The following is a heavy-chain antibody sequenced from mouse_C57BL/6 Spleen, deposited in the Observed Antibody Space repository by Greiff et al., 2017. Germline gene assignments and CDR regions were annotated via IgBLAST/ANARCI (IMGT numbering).Heavy chain of an antibody. CDR2: IIPSNGGT. CDR1: GYTFNSSW. CDR3: SRASTGTGFAY. Sequence: QVQLQQSGPELVKPGASVKLSCKASGYTFNSSWMHWVKQRPGQGLEWIGNIIPSNGGTNYNENFKSKAPLPGDKSSSTADMQLSSLTSLDSAVYYCSRASTGTGFAYWGQGTLVTVSA. V-gene: IGHV1-53*01. J-gene: IGHJ3*01. D-gene: IGHD4-1*02.